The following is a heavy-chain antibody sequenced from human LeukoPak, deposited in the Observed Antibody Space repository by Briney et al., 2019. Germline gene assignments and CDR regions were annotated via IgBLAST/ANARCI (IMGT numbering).Heavy chain of an antibody. J-gene: IGHJ6*03. Sequence: GGSLTLSCAASGFTFSSYWMIWLPQATGKGREWVTNIKRGGSEKYYVDSVKGRFTIPRDNAKNSLYLQMNSLRAEDTAVYYCGRGGSYWERNYYYYYMDVWGKGTTVTVSS. CDR2: IKRGGSEK. D-gene: IGHD1-26*01. CDR3: GRGGSYWERNYYYYYMDV. V-gene: IGHV3-7*01. CDR1: GFTFSSYW.